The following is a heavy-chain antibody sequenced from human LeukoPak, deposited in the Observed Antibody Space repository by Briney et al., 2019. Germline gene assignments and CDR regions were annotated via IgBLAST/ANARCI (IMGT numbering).Heavy chain of an antibody. D-gene: IGHD3-10*01. V-gene: IGHV3-33*06. CDR2: IWHDGGNK. CDR3: AKTYGSGSIPSYYFDY. Sequence: GGSLRLSCAASGFTSSSYGMHWVRQAPGKGLEWVAVIWHDGGNKYYADSVRGRFTISRDNSKNTLYLQMNSQRAEDTAVYYCAKTYGSGSIPSYYFDYWGQGTLVTVSS. CDR1: GFTSSSYG. J-gene: IGHJ4*02.